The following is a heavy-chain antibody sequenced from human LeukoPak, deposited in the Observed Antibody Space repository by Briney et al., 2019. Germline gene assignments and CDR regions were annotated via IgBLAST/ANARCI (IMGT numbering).Heavy chain of an antibody. Sequence: GGSLRLSCAASGFTVNTYYMSWVRQAPGKGLEWLSVMYSGGVTYYADSVRGRFIISRDNSKNTLYLQMNSLTAEDTAVYYCATGGSSWYLFGHWGQGTLVTVSS. CDR2: MYSGGVT. J-gene: IGHJ4*02. V-gene: IGHV3-66*01. CDR1: GFTVNTYY. D-gene: IGHD6-13*01. CDR3: ATGGSSWYLFGH.